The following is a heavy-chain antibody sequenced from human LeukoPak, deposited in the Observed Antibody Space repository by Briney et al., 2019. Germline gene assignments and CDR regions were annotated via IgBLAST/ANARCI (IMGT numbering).Heavy chain of an antibody. CDR1: GYTFTSYY. Sequence: GASVKVSCKASGYTFTSYYMHWVRQAPGQGLEWMGIINPSGGSTSYAQKFQGRVTMTRDTSISTAYMELSRLRSDDTAVYYCARWSTHCSGGSCVPDVWGKGTTVTVSS. J-gene: IGHJ6*04. D-gene: IGHD2-15*01. V-gene: IGHV1-46*01. CDR2: INPSGGST. CDR3: ARWSTHCSGGSCVPDV.